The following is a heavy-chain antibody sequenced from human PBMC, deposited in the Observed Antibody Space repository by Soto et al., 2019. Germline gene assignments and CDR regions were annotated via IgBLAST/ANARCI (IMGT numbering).Heavy chain of an antibody. CDR3: ARGSIVVVPAPVGGYWFDP. CDR2: IYYSGST. CDR1: GGSISGYY. J-gene: IGHJ5*02. V-gene: IGHV4-59*01. Sequence: QVHLQESGPGLVKTSETLSLTCTVSGGSISGYYWSWIRQPPGKGLEWIGYIYYSGSTSYNPSLKSRVTISVDTSKNQFSLRLTSVTAADTAVYYCARGSIVVVPAPVGGYWFDPWGQGTLVTVSS. D-gene: IGHD2-2*01.